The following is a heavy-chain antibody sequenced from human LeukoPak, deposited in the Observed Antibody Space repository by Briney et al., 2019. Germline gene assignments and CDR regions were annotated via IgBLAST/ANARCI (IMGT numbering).Heavy chain of an antibody. J-gene: IGHJ6*03. Sequence: PSETLSLTCTVSGGSISSSSYYWGWIRQPPGKGLEWIGSIYYSGSTYYNPFLKSRVTISVDTSKNQFSLKLSSVTAADTAVYYCGRHVVEAVAAMDVWGKGTTVTVSS. CDR3: GRHVVEAVAAMDV. CDR2: IYYSGST. D-gene: IGHD2-15*01. V-gene: IGHV4-39*01. CDR1: GGSISSSSYY.